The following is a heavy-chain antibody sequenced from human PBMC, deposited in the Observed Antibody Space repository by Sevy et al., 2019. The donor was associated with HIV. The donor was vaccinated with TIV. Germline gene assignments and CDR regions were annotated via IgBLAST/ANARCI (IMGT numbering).Heavy chain of an antibody. V-gene: IGHV4-61*01. D-gene: IGHD6-13*01. CDR1: GGSLSSGSYY. CDR2: ISYIGST. CDR3: VRDRIAAAGGYFHN. J-gene: IGHJ4*02. Sequence: SETLSLTCTVSGGSLSSGSYYWSWIRQPPGKGLEWIGYISYIGSTNYNPSLKSRVTISVDTSKNQLSLRLTSVTAADTAVYYCVRDRIAAAGGYFHNWGQGTLVTVSS.